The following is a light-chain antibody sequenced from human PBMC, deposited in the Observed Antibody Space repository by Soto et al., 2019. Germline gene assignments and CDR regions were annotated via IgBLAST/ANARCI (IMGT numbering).Light chain of an antibody. CDR1: QSVNRND. Sequence: IVLTQSPSTLSLSPGERGTLSFMASQSVNRNDLAWYQQKPGQAPRLLIYGAFSRATGIPERISGGGSGTDFTLTISRLEPEDSAVYYCQQYGGAPDTFGQGTRLEIK. CDR2: GAF. J-gene: IGKJ5*01. V-gene: IGKV3-20*01. CDR3: QQYGGAPDT.